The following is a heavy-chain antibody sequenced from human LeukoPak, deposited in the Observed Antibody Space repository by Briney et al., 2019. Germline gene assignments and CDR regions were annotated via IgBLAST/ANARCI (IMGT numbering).Heavy chain of an antibody. Sequence: SETLSLTCTVSGGSISSYYWSWIRQPPGKGLEWIGYIYYSGSTNYNPSLKSQVTISVDTSKNQFSLKLSSVTAADTAVYYCARSTYSSSWYSYYYYYMDVWGKGTTVTVSS. D-gene: IGHD6-13*01. CDR2: IYYSGST. CDR1: GGSISSYY. CDR3: ARSTYSSSWYSYYYYYMDV. J-gene: IGHJ6*03. V-gene: IGHV4-59*08.